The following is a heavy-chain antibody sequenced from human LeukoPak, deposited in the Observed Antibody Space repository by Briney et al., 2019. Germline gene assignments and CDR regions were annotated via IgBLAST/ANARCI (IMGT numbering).Heavy chain of an antibody. V-gene: IGHV3-23*01. CDR3: AKVETAVAAPLRGFDY. J-gene: IGHJ4*02. D-gene: IGHD2-15*01. CDR1: GFTLCSLP. CDR2: IGGSGGSL. Sequence: SGGSLPLSCAASGFTLCSLPMGCVGPAPGGGREWVSYIGGSGGSLYHADHVTGRFTSCTDNSKNTLYLQMNGLRAGDTAVYYCAKVETAVAAPLRGFDYWGQGTLVTVSS.